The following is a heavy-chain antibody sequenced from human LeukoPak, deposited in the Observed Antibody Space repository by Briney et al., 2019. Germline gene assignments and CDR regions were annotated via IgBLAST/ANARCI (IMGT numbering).Heavy chain of an antibody. CDR1: GLTVSSNY. CDR2: IYSGGST. V-gene: IGHV3-53*01. J-gene: IGHJ3*02. CDR3: AGYTYGYLNAFDI. D-gene: IGHD5-18*01. Sequence: PGGSLRLSCAASGLTVSSNYMSWVRQAPGKGLEWVPLIYSGGSTYYADSVKGRFTISRDNSKNTLYLQMNSLRAEDTAVYYCAGYTYGYLNAFDIWGQGTMATVSS.